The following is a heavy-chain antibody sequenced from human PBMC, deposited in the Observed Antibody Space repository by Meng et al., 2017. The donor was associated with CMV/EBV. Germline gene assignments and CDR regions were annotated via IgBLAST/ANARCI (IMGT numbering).Heavy chain of an antibody. D-gene: IGHD4-17*01. Sequence: QVQLVQSGAELRKPGASVKVSCKASGDTFTDYYMHWVRQAPGQGLEWMGSINPNSGDTNYAQKFQGRVTMTRDTSISTAYMELSRLRSDDTAVYYCTRDAHLTTVTPNWFDPWGQGTLVTVSS. CDR3: TRDAHLTTVTPNWFDP. CDR1: GDTFTDYY. CDR2: INPNSGDT. V-gene: IGHV1-2*02. J-gene: IGHJ5*02.